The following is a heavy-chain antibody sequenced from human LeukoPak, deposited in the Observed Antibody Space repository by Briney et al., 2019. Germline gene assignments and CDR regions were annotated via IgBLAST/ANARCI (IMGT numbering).Heavy chain of an antibody. J-gene: IGHJ4*02. CDR1: GYSFTSYW. D-gene: IGHD3-22*01. Sequence: GESLKISCMGSGYSFTSYWIGWVRQMPGKGLEWMGIISDTRYSPSFQGQVTISADKSISTAYLQWSSLKASDTAMYYCARRSSGYSDYYFDYWGQGTLVTVSS. CDR2: ISDT. CDR3: ARRSSGYSDYYFDY. V-gene: IGHV5-51*01.